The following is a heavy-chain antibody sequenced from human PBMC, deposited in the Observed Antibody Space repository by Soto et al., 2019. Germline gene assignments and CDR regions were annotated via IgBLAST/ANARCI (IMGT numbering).Heavy chain of an antibody. Sequence: QVQLVQSGAEVKKPGASLRVSCETSGGTSTIYTITWVRQAPGQGLQWMGMIVPTLRITNYAQEFQGRLTITADSSTSTAHIELTSLTSEDTAVYYCATDKYGAGRVGVHSWGQGTLVTVSS. D-gene: IGHD1-26*01. J-gene: IGHJ5*02. CDR3: ATDKYGAGRVGVHS. CDR2: IVPTLRIT. V-gene: IGHV1-69*08. CDR1: GGTSTIYT.